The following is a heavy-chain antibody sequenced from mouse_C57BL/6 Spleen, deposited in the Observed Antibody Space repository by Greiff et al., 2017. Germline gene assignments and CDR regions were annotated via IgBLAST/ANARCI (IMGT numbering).Heavy chain of an antibody. CDR2: ISSGGSYT. CDR1: GFTFSSYG. V-gene: IGHV5-6*01. J-gene: IGHJ4*01. CDR3: ARHAVFPYAMDY. Sequence: EVQLQESGGDLVKPGGSLKLSCAASGFTFSSYGMSWVRQTPDKRLEWVATISSGGSYTYYPDSVKGRFTISRDNAKNTLYLQMSSLKSEDTAMYYCARHAVFPYAMDYWGQGTSVTVSS.